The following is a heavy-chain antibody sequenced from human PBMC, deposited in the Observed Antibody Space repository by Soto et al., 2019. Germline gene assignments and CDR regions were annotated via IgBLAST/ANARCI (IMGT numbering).Heavy chain of an antibody. J-gene: IGHJ1*01. Sequence: QGLEWMGWISAYNGNTNYAQKLQGRVTMTTDTSTSTAYMELRSLRSDDTAVYYCARVGAFGVVFASYWGNGSLVTVFS. V-gene: IGHV1-18*01. CDR3: ARVGAFGVVFASY. D-gene: IGHD3-3*01. CDR2: ISAYNGNT.